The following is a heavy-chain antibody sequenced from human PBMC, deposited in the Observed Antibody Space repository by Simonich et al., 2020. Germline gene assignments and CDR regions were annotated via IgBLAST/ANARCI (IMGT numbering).Heavy chain of an antibody. CDR1: GYTFTGYY. CDR3: ARNGLVGILKAFDI. J-gene: IGHJ3*02. Sequence: QVQLVQSGAEGKKPGASVKVSCQASGYTFTGYYMHWLRQAPGQGFEWMVWINPDDGGTNQAQKFQGRVTMTRDTSISTAYMELSRLRSDDTAVYYCARNGLVGILKAFDIWGQGTMVTVSS. V-gene: IGHV1-2*02. CDR2: INPDDGGT. D-gene: IGHD2-21*01.